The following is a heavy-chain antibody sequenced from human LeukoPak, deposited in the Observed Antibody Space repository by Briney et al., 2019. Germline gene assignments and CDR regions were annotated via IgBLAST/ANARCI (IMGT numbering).Heavy chain of an antibody. D-gene: IGHD3/OR15-3a*01. CDR1: GFPFSNYW. CDR2: ITHTGDTS. CDR3: ARDRDGLGDF. V-gene: IGHV3-74*01. Sequence: GGSLRLSCAASGFPFSNYWMHWVRQAPGKGLEWVSRITHTGDTSGYADPVRGRFTISRDNTKNTLYLDMNSLRAGDTAVYYCARDRDGLGDFWGQGTLVTVSS. J-gene: IGHJ4*02.